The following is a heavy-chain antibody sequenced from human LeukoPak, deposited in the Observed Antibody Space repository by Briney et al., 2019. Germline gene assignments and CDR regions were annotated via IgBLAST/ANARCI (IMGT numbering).Heavy chain of an antibody. V-gene: IGHV3-30-3*01. Sequence: TGRSLRLSCAASGFTFSSYAMHWVRQAPGKGLEWVAVISYDGSNKYYADSVKGRFTISRDNSKNTLYLQMNSLRAEDTAVYYCARVVVVAATPHFDYWGQGTLVTVSS. CDR2: ISYDGSNK. CDR3: ARVVVVAATPHFDY. CDR1: GFTFSSYA. J-gene: IGHJ4*02. D-gene: IGHD2-15*01.